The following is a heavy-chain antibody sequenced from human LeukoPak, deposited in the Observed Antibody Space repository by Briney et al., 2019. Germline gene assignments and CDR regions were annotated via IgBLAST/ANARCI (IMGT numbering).Heavy chain of an antibody. Sequence: GGSLRLXCAASGFTFTSHWMSWVRQAPGKGLEWVARMNLDGSEKYYVDSVKGRFTISRDNAKTLLYLEMNSLRAEDTAVYYCARDATYCTNGVCYTRFDYWGQGTLVTVSS. CDR1: GFTFTSHW. V-gene: IGHV3-7*01. J-gene: IGHJ4*02. D-gene: IGHD2-8*01. CDR2: MNLDGSEK. CDR3: ARDATYCTNGVCYTRFDY.